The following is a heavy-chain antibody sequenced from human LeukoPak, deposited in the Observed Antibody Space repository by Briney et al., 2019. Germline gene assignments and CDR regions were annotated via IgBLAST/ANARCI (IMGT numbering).Heavy chain of an antibody. D-gene: IGHD1-1*01. J-gene: IGHJ3*02. CDR3: ARDDGCCSYKYQLGAFDI. CDR2: IIPIFGPT. V-gene: IGHV1-69*15. Sequence: SVKVSCKTSGGTFNNSAISWVRQAPGQGLEWVGSIIPIFGPTNYAQKFQGRVTITADESTGTAYMELSSLRAEDTAMYYCARDDGCCSYKYQLGAFDIWGQGTMVTVSS. CDR1: GGTFNNSA.